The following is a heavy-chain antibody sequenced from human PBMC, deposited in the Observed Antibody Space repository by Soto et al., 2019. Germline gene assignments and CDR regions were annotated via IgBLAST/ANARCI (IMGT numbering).Heavy chain of an antibody. D-gene: IGHD3-9*01. V-gene: IGHV4-31*03. CDR2: IYYSGST. Sequence: SETLSLTCTVSGGSISSGVYYWSWIRHHPGKGLEWIGYIYYSGSTYYNPSLKSRVTISVDTSKNQFSLKLSSVTAADTAVYYCARGQPFDPLPFSFDYWGQGTLVTVSS. CDR1: GGSISSGVYY. J-gene: IGHJ4*02. CDR3: ARGQPFDPLPFSFDY.